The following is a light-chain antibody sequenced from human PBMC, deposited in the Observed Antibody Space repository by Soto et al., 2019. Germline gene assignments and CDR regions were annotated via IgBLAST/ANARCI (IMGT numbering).Light chain of an antibody. J-gene: IGKJ2*01. V-gene: IGKV3-20*01. CDR1: QTVSSRY. CDR3: QQYGRSPPFT. CDR2: GAS. Sequence: EIVLTQSPGTLSLSPGERATLSCRASQTVSSRYLAWYQHKPGQAPRLLMYGASNMATGIPDRFSGSGSGTDFTLTISRLEPEDFAVYVCQQYGRSPPFTFGQGTKVEIK.